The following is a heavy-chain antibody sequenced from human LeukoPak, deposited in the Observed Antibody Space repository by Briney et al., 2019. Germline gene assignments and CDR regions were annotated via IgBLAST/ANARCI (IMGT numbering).Heavy chain of an antibody. Sequence: GGSLRLSCAASGFTFSSYAMTWVRQAPGKGLEWVSAISYSGGSTYYADSVKGRLTISRDNSKNTLYLQMNSLRAEDTAVYYCANENPDWFDPWGQGTLVTVSS. J-gene: IGHJ5*02. CDR3: ANENPDWFDP. D-gene: IGHD1-14*01. V-gene: IGHV3-23*01. CDR1: GFTFSSYA. CDR2: ISYSGGST.